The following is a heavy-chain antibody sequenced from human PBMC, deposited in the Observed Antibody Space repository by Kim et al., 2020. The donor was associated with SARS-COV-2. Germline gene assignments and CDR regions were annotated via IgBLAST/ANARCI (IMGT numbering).Heavy chain of an antibody. D-gene: IGHD1-26*01. CDR1: GGSISSYY. CDR3: ARHAREGATQYYYYYMDV. V-gene: IGHV4-59*08. Sequence: SETLSLTCTVSGGSISSYYWSWIRQPPGKGLEWIGYIYYSGSTNYNPSLKSRVTISVDTSKNQFSLKLSSVTAADTAVYYCARHAREGATQYYYYYMDVWGKGTTVTVSS. CDR2: IYYSGST. J-gene: IGHJ6*03.